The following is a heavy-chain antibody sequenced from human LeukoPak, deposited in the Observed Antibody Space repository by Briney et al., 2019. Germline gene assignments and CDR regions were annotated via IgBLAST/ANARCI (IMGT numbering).Heavy chain of an antibody. CDR2: ISSKGDRT. CDR1: GVTVSTNY. Sequence: GGSLRLSCAASGVTVSTNYMSWVRQAPGQGLEYVSGISSKGDRTDCSDSVKGRFTVSRDNSENTLYLQMSSLTAEDTAVYYCHGLFSWGQGTLITVSS. CDR3: HGLFS. V-gene: IGHV3-64D*09. J-gene: IGHJ5*02. D-gene: IGHD2-21*01.